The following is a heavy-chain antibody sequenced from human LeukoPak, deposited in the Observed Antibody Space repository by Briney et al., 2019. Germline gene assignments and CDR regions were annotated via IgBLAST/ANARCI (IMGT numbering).Heavy chain of an antibody. D-gene: IGHD5-18*01. Sequence: GRSLRLSCAASGFSFSSYGMHWVRQALGKWLEWVAVIWYDGTNKYYADSVKGRFTISRDNSKNTLYLQMNSLRAEDTAVYYCARDQRGFSYSKYYFDYWGQGTLVTVSS. CDR3: ARDQRGFSYSKYYFDY. CDR1: GFSFSSYG. CDR2: IWYDGTNK. J-gene: IGHJ4*02. V-gene: IGHV3-33*01.